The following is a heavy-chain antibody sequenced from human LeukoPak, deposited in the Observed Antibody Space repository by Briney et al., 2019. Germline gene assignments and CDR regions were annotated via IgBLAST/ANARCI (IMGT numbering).Heavy chain of an antibody. CDR1: GYAFPSYF. D-gene: IGHD6-6*01. V-gene: IGHV1-46*01. CDR2: INPTGGST. J-gene: IGHJ4*02. CDR3: ARTAARRFDY. Sequence: ASVKVSCKASGYAFPSYFMHWVRQAPGQGLEWMGIINPTGGSTTYAQKFQGRVTMTRDTSTSTVYMELSSLRSDDTAVYYCARTAARRFDYWGQGTPVTVSS.